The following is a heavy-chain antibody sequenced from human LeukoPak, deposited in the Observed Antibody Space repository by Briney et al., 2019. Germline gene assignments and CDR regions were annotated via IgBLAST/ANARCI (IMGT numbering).Heavy chain of an antibody. D-gene: IGHD3-22*01. J-gene: IGHJ4*02. Sequence: GGSLRLSCAASGFTFSSYGMHWVRQAPGKGLEWVAVIWYDGSNKYYADSVKGRFTISRDNSKNTLYLQKNSLRAEDTAVYYCARAAYDNSGYLTLWGQGILVTVSA. CDR1: GFTFSSYG. CDR3: ARAAYDNSGYLTL. CDR2: IWYDGSNK. V-gene: IGHV3-33*01.